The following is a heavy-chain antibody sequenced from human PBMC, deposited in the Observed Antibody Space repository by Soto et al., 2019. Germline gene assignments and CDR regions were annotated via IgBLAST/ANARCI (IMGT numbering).Heavy chain of an antibody. D-gene: IGHD3-9*01. CDR1: GASMRSYY. CDR2: FFYSGGT. Sequence: QVELQQSGPGLVKPSETLSLTCNVFGASMRSYYWTWMRLSPGKGLEWIGDFFYSGGTNLNPSLRSRLSISIDTSKNKAPLMLNSVTAADTAVYYCARDLRCCGLDLWVQGTTVTVSS. V-gene: IGHV4-59*01. J-gene: IGHJ6*02. CDR3: ARDLRCCGLDL.